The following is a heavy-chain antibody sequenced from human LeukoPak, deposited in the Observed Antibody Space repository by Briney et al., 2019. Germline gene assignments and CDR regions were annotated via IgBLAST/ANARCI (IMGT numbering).Heavy chain of an antibody. D-gene: IGHD2-15*01. Sequence: AGGSLRLSCTAPGFIFSDYAMSWGRQAAGKGLEWVSSISVGGGITYYTDSVKGRFSISRDNSKNTVYLQMTSLRDEDTAVYYCAKPGVERCSGGACYLFDVWGQGTLITVSS. CDR1: GFIFSDYA. CDR3: AKPGVERCSGGACYLFDV. V-gene: IGHV3-23*01. J-gene: IGHJ4*02. CDR2: ISVGGGIT.